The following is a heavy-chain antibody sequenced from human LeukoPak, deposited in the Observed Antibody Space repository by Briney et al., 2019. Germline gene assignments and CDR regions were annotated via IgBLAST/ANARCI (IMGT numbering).Heavy chain of an antibody. CDR3: ARFGSGSKWSENYGMDV. D-gene: IGHD3-10*01. CDR1: EYSFTSYW. V-gene: IGHV5-51*01. Sequence: GESLKISCKGSEYSFTSYWIGWTRQMPGKGLEGMGIIYPGDSDTRYSPSFQGQVTISADKSISTAYLQWSSLKASDTAMYYCARFGSGSKWSENYGMDVWGQGTTVTVSS. CDR2: IYPGDSDT. J-gene: IGHJ6*02.